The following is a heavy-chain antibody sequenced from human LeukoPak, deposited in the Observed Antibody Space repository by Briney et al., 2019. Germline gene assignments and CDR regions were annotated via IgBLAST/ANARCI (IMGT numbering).Heavy chain of an antibody. CDR2: ISRSGGTT. J-gene: IGHJ4*02. D-gene: IGHD1-7*01. V-gene: IGHV3-23*01. CDR3: ARSATSITGTIEHYFDY. Sequence: GGSLRLSCAASGFTFSSYAMNWARQAPGKGLEWVSVISRSGGTTYYADSVKGRFTISRDTSKNTLYLQMNSLRAEDTAVYYCARSATSITGTIEHYFDYWGQGTLVTVSS. CDR1: GFTFSSYA.